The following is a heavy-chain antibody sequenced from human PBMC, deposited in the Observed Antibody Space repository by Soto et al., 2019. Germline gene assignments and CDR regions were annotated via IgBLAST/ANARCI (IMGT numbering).Heavy chain of an antibody. CDR3: ARHGEDDILTGYAFDY. CDR1: GGSISSSSYY. CDR2: IYYSGST. Sequence: QLQLQESGPGLVKPSETLSLTCTVSGGSISSSSYYWGWIRQPPGKGLEWIGSIYYSGSTYYNPSLKSRVTISVDTSKNQFSLKLSSVTAADTAVYYCARHGEDDILTGYAFDYWGQGTLVTVSS. D-gene: IGHD3-9*01. J-gene: IGHJ4*02. V-gene: IGHV4-39*01.